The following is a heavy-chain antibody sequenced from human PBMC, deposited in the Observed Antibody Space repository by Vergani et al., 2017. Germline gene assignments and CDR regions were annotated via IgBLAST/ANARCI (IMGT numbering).Heavy chain of an antibody. V-gene: IGHV4-38-2*01. J-gene: IGHJ4*02. CDR3: TRQPQEGASGPPSVPT. CDR2: IYHNGST. CDR1: GYSIRNGYY. D-gene: IGHD5-12*01. Sequence: QVQLQESGPGLVEPSETLSLTCAVSGYSIRNGYYWGWIRQPPGKGLEWIGSIYHNGSTHYNPSLKSRVTISVDTSKNDFSLKVTSVTAADTAVYYCTRQPQEGASGPPSVPTWGQGISVIVSS.